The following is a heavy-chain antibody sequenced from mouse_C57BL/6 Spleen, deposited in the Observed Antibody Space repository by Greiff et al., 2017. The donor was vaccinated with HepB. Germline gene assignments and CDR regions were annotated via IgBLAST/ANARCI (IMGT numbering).Heavy chain of an antibody. CDR1: GYTFTDYN. V-gene: IGHV1-22*01. CDR2: INPNNGGT. CDR3: ARGLYGSSYWYFDV. Sequence: EVQLQQSGPELVKPGASVKMSCKASGYTFTDYNMHWVKQSHGKSLEWIGYINPNNGGTSYNQKFKGKATLTVNKSSSTAYMELRSLTSEDSAVYCCARGLYGSSYWYFDVWGTGTTVTVSS. D-gene: IGHD1-1*01. J-gene: IGHJ1*03.